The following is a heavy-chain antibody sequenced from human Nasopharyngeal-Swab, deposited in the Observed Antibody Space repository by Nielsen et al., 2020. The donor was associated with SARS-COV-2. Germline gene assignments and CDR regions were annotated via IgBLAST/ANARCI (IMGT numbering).Heavy chain of an antibody. J-gene: IGHJ4*02. CDR3: ARRGSPSRYCSGGSCYSSFDY. CDR2: INHSGST. Sequence: SETLSLTCAVYGGSFSGYYWSWIRQPPGKGLEWIGEINHSGSTNYNPSLKSRVTISVDTSKNQFSLKLSSVTAADTAVYYCARRGSPSRYCSGGSCYSSFDYWGQGTLVTVSS. V-gene: IGHV4-34*01. CDR1: GGSFSGYY. D-gene: IGHD2-15*01.